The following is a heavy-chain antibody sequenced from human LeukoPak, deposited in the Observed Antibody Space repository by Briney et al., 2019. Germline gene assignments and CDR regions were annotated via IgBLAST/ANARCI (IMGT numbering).Heavy chain of an antibody. CDR2: ISGSGGST. V-gene: IGHV3-23*01. CDR1: GFTFSSYA. Sequence: GGSLRLSCAASGFTFSSYAMSWVRQAPGKGLEWVSAISGSGGSTYYADSVKGRFTISRDNSKNTLYLQMNSLRAEDTAVYYCAKDGSYDSSGYPYNWFDPWGQGTLVTVSS. J-gene: IGHJ5*02. CDR3: AKDGSYDSSGYPYNWFDP. D-gene: IGHD3-22*01.